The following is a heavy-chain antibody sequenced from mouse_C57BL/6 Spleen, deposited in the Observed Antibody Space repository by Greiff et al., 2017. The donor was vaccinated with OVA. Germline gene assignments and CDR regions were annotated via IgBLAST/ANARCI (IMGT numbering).Heavy chain of an antibody. V-gene: IGHV5-17*01. J-gene: IGHJ1*03. CDR2: ISSGSSTI. D-gene: IGHD2-3*01. CDR1: GFTFSDYG. CDR3: ARIYDGYHGYFDG. Sequence: EVQLVESGGGLVKPGGSLKLSCAASGFTFSDYGMHWVRQAPEKGLEWVAYISSGSSTIYYADTVKGRFTISRDNAKNTLFLQMTSLRSEDTAMYYCARIYDGYHGYFDGWGTGTTVTVSS.